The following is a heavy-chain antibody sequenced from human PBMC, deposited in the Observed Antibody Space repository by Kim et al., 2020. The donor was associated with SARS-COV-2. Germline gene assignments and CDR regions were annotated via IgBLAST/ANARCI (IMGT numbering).Heavy chain of an antibody. D-gene: IGHD2-15*01. CDR3: ARVVVVAALDAFDI. Sequence: VDSGKGRFTISRDNAKNSLYLQMNSLRAEDTAVYYCARVVVVAALDAFDIWGQGTMVTVSS. V-gene: IGHV3-7*03. J-gene: IGHJ3*02.